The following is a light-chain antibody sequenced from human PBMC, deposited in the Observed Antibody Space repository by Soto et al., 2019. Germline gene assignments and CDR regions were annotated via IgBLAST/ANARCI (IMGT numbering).Light chain of an antibody. J-gene: IGLJ1*01. V-gene: IGLV2-14*01. CDR3: SSFTSRVTFV. CDR2: EVT. Sequence: QSVLTQPASVSGSPGQSIAISCTGTRSDVGAYNYVSWYQQHPGKAPKLMISEVTNRPSGVSARFSGSKSGNTASLTSSGLQAEDEADYYCSSFTSRVTFVFGTGTKVTVL. CDR1: RSDVGAYNY.